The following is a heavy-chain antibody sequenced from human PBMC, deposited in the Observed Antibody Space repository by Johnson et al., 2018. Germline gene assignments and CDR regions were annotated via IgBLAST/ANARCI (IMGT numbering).Heavy chain of an antibody. D-gene: IGHD3-16*01. V-gene: IGHV1-69*01. CDR3: ARGLSDKTD. CDR1: GGTFSSDA. J-gene: IGHJ1*01. CDR2: ITPIFGTV. Sequence: QVQLQESGAEVKKPGSSVKVSCKVSGGTFSSDAISWVRQAPGQGLEWMGGITPIFGTVNYAQKFQGRVTITADESTYTAYMELSSLRSEDTAVYYFARGLSDKTDWGQGTLVTVSS.